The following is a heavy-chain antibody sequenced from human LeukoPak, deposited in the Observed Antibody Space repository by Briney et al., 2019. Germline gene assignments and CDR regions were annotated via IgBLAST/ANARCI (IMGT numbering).Heavy chain of an antibody. CDR2: INHSGST. J-gene: IGHJ6*03. Sequence: PSETLSLTCPLYGGSFTGYYWSWIRQPPGKGLDWIGEINHSGSTNYDTSFKIRVTISVDTSKNQSSLKLSSVTAADTAVYYCARVGAVPQHPSFTRLDYYYYYMDVWGKGTTVTVSS. CDR3: ARVGAVPQHPSFTRLDYYYYYMDV. V-gene: IGHV4-34*01. CDR1: GGSFTGYY. D-gene: IGHD3-10*01.